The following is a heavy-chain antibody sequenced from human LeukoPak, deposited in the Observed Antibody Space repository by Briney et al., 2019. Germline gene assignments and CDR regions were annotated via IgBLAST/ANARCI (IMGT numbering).Heavy chain of an antibody. CDR3: AIGYGSGSYYGFDY. CDR2: MNPNSGNT. CDR1: GYTFTSYD. V-gene: IGHV1-8*01. J-gene: IGHJ4*02. Sequence: ASVKVSCKASGYTFTSYDINWVRQATGQGLEWMGWMNPNSGNTGYAQKFQGRGTITRNTSISTAYMELSSLRSENTAVYYCAIGYGSGSYYGFDYWGQGTLVTVSS. D-gene: IGHD3-10*01.